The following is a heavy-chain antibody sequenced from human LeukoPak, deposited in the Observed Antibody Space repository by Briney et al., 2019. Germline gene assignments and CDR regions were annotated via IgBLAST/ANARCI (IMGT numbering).Heavy chain of an antibody. CDR1: GFTFSNSW. V-gene: IGHV3-7*03. Sequence: GGSLRLSCAASGFTFSNSWMKWVRQAPGKGLEWVANIKQDGSEKNYVDSVKGRFTISRDNAKNSLYLQMNSLRAEDTAVYYCASGLELDYWGQGTLVTVSS. J-gene: IGHJ4*02. CDR3: ASGLELDY. CDR2: IKQDGSEK.